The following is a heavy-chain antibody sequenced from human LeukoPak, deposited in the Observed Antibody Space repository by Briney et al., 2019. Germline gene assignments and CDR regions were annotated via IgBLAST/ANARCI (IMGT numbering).Heavy chain of an antibody. J-gene: IGHJ6*02. CDR3: ARDDYGDYDRDLNYYYGMDV. CDR1: GFTFSSYS. V-gene: IGHV3-21*01. CDR2: ISSSSSYI. D-gene: IGHD4-17*01. Sequence: GGSLRLSCAASGFTFSSYSMNWVRQAPGKGLEWVSSISSSSSYIYYADSVKGRFTISRDNAKNSLYLQMNSLRAEDTAVYYCARDDYGDYDRDLNYYYGMDVWGQGTTVTVSS.